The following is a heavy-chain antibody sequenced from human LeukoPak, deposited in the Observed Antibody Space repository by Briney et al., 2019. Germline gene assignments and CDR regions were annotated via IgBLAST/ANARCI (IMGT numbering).Heavy chain of an antibody. CDR2: IYYSGST. CDR1: GGSISSYY. J-gene: IGHJ4*02. Sequence: SETLSLTCTVSGGSISSYYWSWIRQPPGKGLEWIGYIYYSGSTNYNPSLKSRVTISVDTSKNQFSLKLSSVTAADTAVYYCARRPSYYDFWSGYDPVDYWGQGTLVTVSS. CDR3: ARRPSYYDFWSGYDPVDY. V-gene: IGHV4-59*08. D-gene: IGHD3-3*01.